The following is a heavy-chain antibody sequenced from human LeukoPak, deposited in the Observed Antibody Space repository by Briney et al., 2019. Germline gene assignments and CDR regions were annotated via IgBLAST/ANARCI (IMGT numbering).Heavy chain of an antibody. Sequence: SETLSLTCTVSGGPISTYYWSWIRQSPGKGLESIGYIYNSGSTNYNPSLKSRVTISLDTSKNQFSLRLSSVTAADTAVYYCARHGSGYSFDYWGKGTLVTVSP. CDR3: ARHGSGYSFDY. CDR1: GGPISTYY. CDR2: IYNSGST. V-gene: IGHV4-59*08. D-gene: IGHD5-18*01. J-gene: IGHJ4*02.